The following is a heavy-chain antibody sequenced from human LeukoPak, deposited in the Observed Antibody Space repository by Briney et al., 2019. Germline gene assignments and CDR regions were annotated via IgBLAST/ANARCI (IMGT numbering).Heavy chain of an antibody. CDR3: ARGPSSRYCGGDCLGAFDI. Sequence: PSETLSLTCTVSGGSISSYYWSWIRQPPGKGLEWIGYIYYSGSTNYNPSLKSRVTISVDPSKSQFSLKLSSVTAADTAVYYCARGPSSRYCGGDCLGAFDIWGQGTMVTVSS. V-gene: IGHV4-59*08. CDR1: GGSISSYY. J-gene: IGHJ3*02. D-gene: IGHD2-21*02. CDR2: IYYSGST.